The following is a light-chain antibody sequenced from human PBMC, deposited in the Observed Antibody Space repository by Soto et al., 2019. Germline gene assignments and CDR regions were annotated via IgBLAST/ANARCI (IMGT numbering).Light chain of an antibody. CDR2: AAS. J-gene: IGKJ1*01. CDR3: QQSYSTPWT. V-gene: IGKV1-39*01. Sequence: DIHMTRSPSSLSASVGDRVTITCRASQGIRTYLNWYQQQPGKAPKLLIYAASTLQGGVPSRFSGSGSGTIFTLTISSLQPEDFATYYCQQSYSTPWTFGQGTKVDNK. CDR1: QGIRTY.